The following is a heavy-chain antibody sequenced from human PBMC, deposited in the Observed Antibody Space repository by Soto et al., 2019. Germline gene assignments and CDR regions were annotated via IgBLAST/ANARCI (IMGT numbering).Heavy chain of an antibody. CDR2: ISGSGGST. CDR3: AKDGMITFGGVIPYFDY. CDR1: GFTFSSYA. V-gene: IGHV3-23*01. D-gene: IGHD3-16*02. Sequence: PVGSLRLSCAASGFTFSSYAMSWVRQAPGKGLEWVSAISGSGGSTYYADSVKGRFTISRDNSKNTLYLQMNGLRAEDTAVYYCAKDGMITFGGVIPYFDYWGQGTLVTVS. J-gene: IGHJ4*02.